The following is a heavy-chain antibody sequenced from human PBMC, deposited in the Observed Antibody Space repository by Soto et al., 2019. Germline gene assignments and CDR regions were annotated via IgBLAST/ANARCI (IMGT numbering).Heavy chain of an antibody. CDR3: AGEITFGGVIAH. J-gene: IGHJ5*02. V-gene: IGHV4-59*01. Sequence: PSETLSLTSTVSGGSISSYYWSWIRQPPGKGLEWIGYIYYSGSTNYNPSLKSRVTISVDTSKNQFSLKLSSVTAADTAVYYCAGEITFGGVIAHWGQGTLVTVSS. D-gene: IGHD3-16*01. CDR2: IYYSGST. CDR1: GGSISSYY.